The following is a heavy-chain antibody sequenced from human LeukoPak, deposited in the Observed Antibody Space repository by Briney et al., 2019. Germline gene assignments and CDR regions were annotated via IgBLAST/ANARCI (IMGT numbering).Heavy chain of an antibody. V-gene: IGHV3-23*01. CDR1: GFTFSSYA. Sequence: GGSLRLSCAASGFTFSSYAMSWVRQAPGKGLEWVSAISGSGGSTYYADSVKGRFTISRDNSKNTLYLQMNSLRAEDTAVYYCAKEVIMITFGGVSPGMDVWGQGTTVTVSS. J-gene: IGHJ6*02. CDR2: ISGSGGST. CDR3: AKEVIMITFGGVSPGMDV. D-gene: IGHD3-16*01.